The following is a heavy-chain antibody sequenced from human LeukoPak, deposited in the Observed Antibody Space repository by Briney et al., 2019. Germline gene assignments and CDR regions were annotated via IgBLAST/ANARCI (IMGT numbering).Heavy chain of an antibody. Sequence: PSETLSLTCTVSGGSMSRYYWSWIPDPAGEGGECICRFYTRGSTNYNRFLKSRVTISVDTSNNHLFLKLSCVIAANTAEYYCARLRYYYGPGSMGYYYRDVWGKGTTVTVSS. J-gene: IGHJ6*03. V-gene: IGHV4-4*07. CDR1: GGSMSRYY. D-gene: IGHD3-10*01. CDR2: FYTRGST. CDR3: ARLRYYYGPGSMGYYYRDV.